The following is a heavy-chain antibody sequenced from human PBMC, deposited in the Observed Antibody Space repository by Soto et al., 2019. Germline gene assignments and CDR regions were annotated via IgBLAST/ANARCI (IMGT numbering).Heavy chain of an antibody. CDR2: IYYSGST. Sequence: PSETLSLTCTVSGGSISSYYWSWIRQPPGKGLEWIGYIYYSGSTNYNPSLKSRVTISVDTSKNQFSLKLSSVTAADTAVYYCASSNIAAAGFYYYGMDVWGRGT. CDR3: ASSNIAAAGFYYYGMDV. D-gene: IGHD6-13*01. J-gene: IGHJ6*02. CDR1: GGSISSYY. V-gene: IGHV4-59*01.